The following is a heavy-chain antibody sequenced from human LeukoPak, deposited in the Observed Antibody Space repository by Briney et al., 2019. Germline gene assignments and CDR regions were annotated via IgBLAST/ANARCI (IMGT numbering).Heavy chain of an antibody. Sequence: SGGSLRLSCAVSGFTISSYGMHWVRQAPGKGLEWVAFILYDGSNKYYADSVKGRFTISRDNSKNTMYLQMNRLRTEDTAMYYCAKGVTIFGVVIMGFFDYWGQGTLVTVSS. J-gene: IGHJ4*02. V-gene: IGHV3-30*02. D-gene: IGHD3-3*01. CDR1: GFTISSYG. CDR3: AKGVTIFGVVIMGFFDY. CDR2: ILYDGSNK.